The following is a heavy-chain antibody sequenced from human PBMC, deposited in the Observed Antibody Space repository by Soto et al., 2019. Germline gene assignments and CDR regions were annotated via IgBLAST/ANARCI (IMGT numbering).Heavy chain of an antibody. V-gene: IGHV1-3*01. CDR3: ARDSSGYYPYFDY. J-gene: IGHJ4*02. CDR2: INAGNGNT. Sequence: ASVKVSCKASGYTFTSYAMHWVRQAPGQRLEWMGWINAGNGNTKYSQKFQGRVTITRDTSASTAYMELSSLRSEDTAVYYCARDSSGYYPYFDYWGQGTLVTVSS. CDR1: GYTFTSYA. D-gene: IGHD3-22*01.